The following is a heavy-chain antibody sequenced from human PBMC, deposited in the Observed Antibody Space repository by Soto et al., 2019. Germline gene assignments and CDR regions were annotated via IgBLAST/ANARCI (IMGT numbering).Heavy chain of an antibody. D-gene: IGHD3-10*01. J-gene: IGHJ6*02. CDR2: VHHSWGS. CDR1: GGSISSYY. CDR3: ARQGFGPLHGLVDV. Sequence: QVQLQESGPGLVKPSETLSLSCTVSGGSISSYYWSWFRQSPGKRMEWIGYVHHSWGSSYNPSLRGRVAISLDTSKSQFSLKVTSVPATDTAVYYCARQGFGPLHGLVDVWGQGTTVTVSS. V-gene: IGHV4-59*08.